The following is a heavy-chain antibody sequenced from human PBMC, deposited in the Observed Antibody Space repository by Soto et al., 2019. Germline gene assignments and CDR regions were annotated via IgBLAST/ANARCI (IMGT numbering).Heavy chain of an antibody. CDR2: ISYDGSNK. Sequence: GGSLRLSCAASGFTFSSYGMSWVRQAPGKGLEWVAVISYDGSNKYYADSVKGRFTISRDNSKNTLYPQMNSLRAEDTAVYYCAKERIQLWLRSYYYGMDVWGQGTTVTVSS. V-gene: IGHV3-30*18. J-gene: IGHJ6*02. CDR1: GFTFSSYG. CDR3: AKERIQLWLRSYYYGMDV. D-gene: IGHD5-18*01.